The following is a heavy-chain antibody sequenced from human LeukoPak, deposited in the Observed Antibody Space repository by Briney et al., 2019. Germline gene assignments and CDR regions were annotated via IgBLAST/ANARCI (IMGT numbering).Heavy chain of an antibody. CDR1: GYSISSGYY. CDR3: ARANPTPGT. J-gene: IGHJ5*02. Sequence: KTSETLSLTCTVSGYSISSGYYWGWIRPPPGKGLEWIGSIYHSGSTYYNPSLKSRVTISVDTSKNQFSLKLSSVTAADTAVYYCARANPTPGTWGQGTLVTVSS. CDR2: IYHSGST. V-gene: IGHV4-38-2*02. D-gene: IGHD3-10*01.